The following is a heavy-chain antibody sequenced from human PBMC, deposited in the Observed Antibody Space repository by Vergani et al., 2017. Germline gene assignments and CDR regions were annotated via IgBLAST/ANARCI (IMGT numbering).Heavy chain of an antibody. V-gene: IGHV4-61*10. Sequence: QVQLQESGPGLVKPSQTLSLTCTVSGSSFSTGGQSWTWLRQSAGKGLEWIGYIYYSGSTNYNPSLKSRVTISVDTSKNQFSLKLSSVTAADTAVYYCARDQTRYDYVWGSYRQNWFDPWGQGTLVTVSS. CDR1: GSSFSTGGQS. CDR2: IYYSGST. J-gene: IGHJ5*02. D-gene: IGHD3-16*02. CDR3: ARDQTRYDYVWGSYRQNWFDP.